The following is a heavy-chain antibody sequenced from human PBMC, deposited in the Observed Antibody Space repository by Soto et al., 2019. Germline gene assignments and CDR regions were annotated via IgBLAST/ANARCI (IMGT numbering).Heavy chain of an antibody. V-gene: IGHV4-59*01. CDR1: GGSISSYY. CDR2: IYYSGST. J-gene: IGHJ4*02. Sequence: QVQLQESGPGLVKPSETLSLTCTVSGGSISSYYWSWIRQPPGKGLEWIGNIYYSGSTNYNPSLKSRLTXXVDMSKKQLSVKLTSVTAADTAVYYCARGQVPGAYWGQGTLVTVSS. D-gene: IGHD4-17*01. CDR3: ARGQVPGAY.